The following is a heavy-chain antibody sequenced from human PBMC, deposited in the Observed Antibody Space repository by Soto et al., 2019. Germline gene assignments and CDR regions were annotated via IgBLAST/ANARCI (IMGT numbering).Heavy chain of an antibody. J-gene: IGHJ4*02. CDR3: ATNYGSGSTHFDY. CDR1: EGTFNSYT. CDR2: VIPILGMA. D-gene: IGHD3-10*01. V-gene: IGHV1-69*02. Sequence: QVQLVQSGAEVKKPGSSVKVSCTASEGTFNSYTISWVRQAPGQGLEWMGRVIPILGMADFAQKFQGRVMTTADKSTSTAYMVLSSLRSDDPAVYYCATNYGSGSTHFDYWGQGTLVTVSS.